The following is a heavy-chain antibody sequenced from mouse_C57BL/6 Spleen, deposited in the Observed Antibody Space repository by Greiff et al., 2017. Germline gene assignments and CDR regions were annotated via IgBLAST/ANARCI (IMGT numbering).Heavy chain of an antibody. CDR3: ARSETAQANSVYAMDY. Sequence: QVQLQQSGAELVRPGTSVKVSCKASGYAFTNYLIEWVKQRPGQGLEWIGVIYPGSGGTNYNEKFKGKATLTADKSSSTAYMQLSSLTSEASAVYFCARSETAQANSVYAMDYWGQGTSVTVSS. CDR1: GYAFTNYL. V-gene: IGHV1-54*01. J-gene: IGHJ4*01. D-gene: IGHD3-2*02. CDR2: IYPGSGGT.